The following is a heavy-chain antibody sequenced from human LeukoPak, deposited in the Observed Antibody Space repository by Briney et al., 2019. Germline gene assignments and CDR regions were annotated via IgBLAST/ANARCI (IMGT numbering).Heavy chain of an antibody. V-gene: IGHV1-58*01. Sequence: ASVKVSCKASGFTFTSSAVQWVRQARGQRLEWIGWIVVGSGDTNYAQKFQERVTVTMDMSTSTAYMELSSLRSEDTAVYYCATTPGGIAAAGIDYWGQGTLVTVSS. CDR2: IVVGSGDT. CDR3: ATTPGGIAAAGIDY. J-gene: IGHJ4*02. CDR1: GFTFTSSA. D-gene: IGHD6-13*01.